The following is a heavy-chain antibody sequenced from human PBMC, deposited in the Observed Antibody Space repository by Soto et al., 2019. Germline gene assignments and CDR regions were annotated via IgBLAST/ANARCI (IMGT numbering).Heavy chain of an antibody. J-gene: IGHJ6*02. Sequence: SRTCTVSGGSISSGGYYWSWIRQHPGKGLEWIGYIYYSGSTYYNPSLKSRVTISVDTSKNQFSLKLSSVTAADTAVYYCAMEGDYSSFGMDVWGQGTTVTVSS. CDR2: IYYSGST. V-gene: IGHV4-31*03. CDR1: GGSISSGGYY. D-gene: IGHD4-17*01. CDR3: AMEGDYSSFGMDV.